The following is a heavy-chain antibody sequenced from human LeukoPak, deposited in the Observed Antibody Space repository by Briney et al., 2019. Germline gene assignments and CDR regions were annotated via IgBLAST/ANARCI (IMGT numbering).Heavy chain of an antibody. CDR3: ARAGGWGYCSSTSCYTDFDY. Sequence: SETLSLTCTVSGGSISSYYWNWIRQPPGRGLEWIGCTYYSGSTNSNPSLKSRVTISVSTSKNQVSLKLSSVTAADTAVYYCARAGGWGYCSSTSCYTDFDYWGQGTLVTVSS. J-gene: IGHJ4*02. CDR2: TYYSGST. V-gene: IGHV4-59*12. D-gene: IGHD2-2*02. CDR1: GGSISSYY.